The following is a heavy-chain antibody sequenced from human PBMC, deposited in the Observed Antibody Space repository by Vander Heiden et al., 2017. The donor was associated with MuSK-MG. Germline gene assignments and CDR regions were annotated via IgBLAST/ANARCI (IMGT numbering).Heavy chain of an antibody. J-gene: IGHJ4*02. V-gene: IGHV4-30-4*01. CDR2: IYYSGTT. CDR1: GGSISSGDYY. Sequence: QVQLQESGPGLVKPSQTLSLTCTVSGGSISSGDYYWSWIRQPPGKGLEWIGYIYYSGTTYYNPSLESRVSTSIDTSKSQFSLKLTSVTAADTAMYYCARVVKSKDEWEPPPYFDSWGRGTLVTVSS. CDR3: ARVVKSKDEWEPPPYFDS. D-gene: IGHD1-26*01.